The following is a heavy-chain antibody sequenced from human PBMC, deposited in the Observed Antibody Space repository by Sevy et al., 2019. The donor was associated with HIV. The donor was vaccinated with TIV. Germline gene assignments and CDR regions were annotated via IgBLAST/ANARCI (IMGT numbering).Heavy chain of an antibody. CDR1: EFTFSSYG. V-gene: IGHV3-30*18. CDR2: ISYDGSNK. D-gene: IGHD6-19*01. J-gene: IGHJ6*02. CDR3: SKDRGYSSVGVSRGMDV. Sequence: GGSLRLSCAASEFTFSSYGMHWVRQAPGKGLEWVAVISYDGSNKYYADSVKGRFTISRDDSKNTLFLQTNSLRAEDTAVYYCSKDRGYSSVGVSRGMDVWGQGTTVTVSS.